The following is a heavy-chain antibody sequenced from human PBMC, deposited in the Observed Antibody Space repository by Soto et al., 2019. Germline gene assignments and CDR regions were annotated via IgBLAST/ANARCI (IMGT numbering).Heavy chain of an antibody. J-gene: IGHJ6*02. V-gene: IGHV3-33*01. CDR2: IWYDGSNK. CDR1: GFTFSSYG. CDR3: AREAIRDVEIESYYYYGMDV. Sequence: GGSLRLSCAASGFTFSSYGMHWVRQAPGKGLEWVAVIWYDGSNKYYADSVKGRFTISRDNSKNTLYLQMNSLRAEDTAVYYCAREAIRDVEIESYYYYGMDVWGQGTTVTVSS. D-gene: IGHD2-2*02.